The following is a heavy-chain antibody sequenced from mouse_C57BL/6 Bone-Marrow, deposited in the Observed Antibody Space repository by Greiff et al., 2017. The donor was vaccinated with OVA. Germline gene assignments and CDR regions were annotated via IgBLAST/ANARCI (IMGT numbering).Heavy chain of an antibody. CDR2: IDPENGDT. Sequence: VQLQQSGAELVRPGASVKLSCTASGFNIKDDYMHWVKQRPEQGLEWIGWIDPENGDTEYASKFQGKATIKADTSSNTAYLQLSSLTSEDTAVYYCTTGGGSSFYWYFDVWGTGTTVTVSS. V-gene: IGHV14-4*01. CDR3: TTGGGSSFYWYFDV. J-gene: IGHJ1*03. D-gene: IGHD1-1*01. CDR1: GFNIKDDY.